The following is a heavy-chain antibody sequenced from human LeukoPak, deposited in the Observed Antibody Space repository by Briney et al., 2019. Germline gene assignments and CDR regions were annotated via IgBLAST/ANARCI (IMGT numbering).Heavy chain of an antibody. J-gene: IGHJ6*03. CDR3: ARGDYAGSYYYYMDV. V-gene: IGHV3-48*03. Sequence: QPGGSLRLSCAASGFTFSSYEMNWVRQAPGKGLEWVSYISSSGSTIYYADSVKGRFTISRDNAKNSLYLQMNSLRAEDTAVYYCARGDYAGSYYYYMDVWGKGTTVTISS. CDR2: ISSSGSTI. D-gene: IGHD4-23*01. CDR1: GFTFSSYE.